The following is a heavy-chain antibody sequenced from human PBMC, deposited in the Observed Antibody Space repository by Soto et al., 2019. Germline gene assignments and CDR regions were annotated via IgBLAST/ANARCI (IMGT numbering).Heavy chain of an antibody. CDR3: AKAVSTSCYYCYYMDV. CDR1: GFSFGSSG. J-gene: IGHJ6*03. CDR2: VSYDGSNK. D-gene: IGHD2-2*01. V-gene: IGHV3-30*18. Sequence: GGSLRLSCAASGFSFGSSGIHWVRQAPGKGLEWVAVVSYDGSNKFYADSVKGRFTISRDNSKNTLYLQMNSLRAEDTAVYYCAKAVSTSCYYCYYMDVWGKGTTVTVSS.